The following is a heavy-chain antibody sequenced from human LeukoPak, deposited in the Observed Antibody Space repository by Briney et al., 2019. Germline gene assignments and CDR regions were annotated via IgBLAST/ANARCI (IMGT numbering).Heavy chain of an antibody. Sequence: PGGSLRLSCAASGFSFSSYSMNWVRQAPGKGLEWVSYISSSGSTIYYADSVKGRFTISRDNAKNSLYLQMNSLRAEDTAVYYCARDSGGNYFDYWGQGTLVTVSS. J-gene: IGHJ4*02. V-gene: IGHV3-48*04. CDR3: ARDSGGNYFDY. CDR2: ISSSGSTI. D-gene: IGHD1-26*01. CDR1: GFSFSSYS.